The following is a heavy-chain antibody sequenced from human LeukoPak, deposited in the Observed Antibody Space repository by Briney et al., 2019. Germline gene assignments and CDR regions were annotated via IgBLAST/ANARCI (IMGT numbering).Heavy chain of an antibody. CDR1: GGSFSGYY. CDR2: INHSGST. D-gene: IGHD3-10*01. Sequence: PSETLSLTCAVYGGSFSGYYWSWIRQPPGKGLEWIGEINHSGSTNYNPSLKSRVTILVDTSKNQFSLKLSSVTAADTAVYYCARYGSGNYFDYWGQGTLVTVSS. CDR3: ARYGSGNYFDY. V-gene: IGHV4-34*01. J-gene: IGHJ4*02.